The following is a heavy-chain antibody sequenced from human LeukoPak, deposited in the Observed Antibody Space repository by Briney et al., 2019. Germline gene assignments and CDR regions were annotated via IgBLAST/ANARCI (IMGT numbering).Heavy chain of an antibody. D-gene: IGHD1-26*01. J-gene: IGHJ3*02. CDR3: AKVSGSYYGAFDI. V-gene: IGHV3-23*01. Sequence: GGSLRLSCAASGFTFSSYAMSWVRQAPGKGLEWVSAISGSGGSTYYADSVKGRFTISRDNSKSTLYLQMNSLRAEDTAVYYCAKVSGSYYGAFDIWGQGTMVTVSS. CDR1: GFTFSSYA. CDR2: ISGSGGST.